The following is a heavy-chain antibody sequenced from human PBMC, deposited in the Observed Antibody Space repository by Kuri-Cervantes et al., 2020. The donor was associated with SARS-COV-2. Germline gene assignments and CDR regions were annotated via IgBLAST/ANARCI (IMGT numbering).Heavy chain of an antibody. D-gene: IGHD6-6*01. CDR3: ARDGAARPSYNLFDP. V-gene: IGHV1-69*13. Sequence: SVKVSCKASGGTFSSYAISWVRQAPGQGLEWMGGIIPIFGTANYAQKFQGRVTITADESTSTAYMELSSLRSEDTAVYYCARDGAARPSYNLFDPWGQGTLVTVSS. J-gene: IGHJ5*02. CDR2: IIPIFGTA. CDR1: GGTFSSYA.